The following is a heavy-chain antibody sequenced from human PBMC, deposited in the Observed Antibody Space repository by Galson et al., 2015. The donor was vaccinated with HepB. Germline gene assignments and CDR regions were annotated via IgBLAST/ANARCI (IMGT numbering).Heavy chain of an antibody. V-gene: IGHV3-21*01. Sequence: RLFCAASGFTFSSYWMSWVRQAPGKGLEWVPSISSSSSYIYYADSVKGRFTISRDNAKNSLYQQMNSLRAEDTAVYYCARGQWEVGYMDVWGKGTTVTVSS. CDR3: ARGQWEVGYMDV. D-gene: IGHD1-26*01. J-gene: IGHJ6*03. CDR2: ISSSSSYI. CDR1: GFTFSSYW.